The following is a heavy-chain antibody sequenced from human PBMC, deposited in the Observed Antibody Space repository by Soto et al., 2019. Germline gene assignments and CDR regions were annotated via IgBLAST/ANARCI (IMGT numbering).Heavy chain of an antibody. CDR3: AAEVAVAGYYYYGMDV. CDR1: GFTFTSSA. V-gene: IGHV1-58*01. Sequence: ASVKVSCKASGFTFTSSAVQWVRQARGQRLEWIGWIVVGSGNTNYAQKFQERVTITRDMSTSTAYMELSSLRSEDTAVYYCAAEVAVAGYYYYGMDVWGQGTTVTVSS. J-gene: IGHJ6*02. CDR2: IVVGSGNT. D-gene: IGHD6-19*01.